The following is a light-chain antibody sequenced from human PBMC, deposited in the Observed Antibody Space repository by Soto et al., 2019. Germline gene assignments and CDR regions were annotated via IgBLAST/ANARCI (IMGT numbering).Light chain of an antibody. CDR2: KAS. V-gene: IGKV1-5*03. CDR3: QQSNNDGSWT. CDR1: QSISGW. J-gene: IGKJ1*01. Sequence: DIQVTQSPSTLSASVGDRVTITCRASQSISGWLAWYQQKPGKAPNLLIYKASTLESGVPSRFSGSGSGTEFHLTISGLQPDDFATYDCQQSNNDGSWTFGQGTKVEIK.